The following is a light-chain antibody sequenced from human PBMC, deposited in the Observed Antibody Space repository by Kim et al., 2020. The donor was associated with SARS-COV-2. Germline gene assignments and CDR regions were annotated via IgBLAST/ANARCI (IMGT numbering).Light chain of an antibody. CDR3: QAWDSGTEGV. Sequence: SYELTQPPSVSVSPGQTATITCSGAKLGDKYTCWYQQKPGQSPVLVIHQDDNRPSGIPERFSGSNSGNTATLTITGAQAMDEADYYCQAWDSGTEGVFGG. V-gene: IGLV3-1*01. J-gene: IGLJ3*02. CDR1: KLGDKY. CDR2: QDD.